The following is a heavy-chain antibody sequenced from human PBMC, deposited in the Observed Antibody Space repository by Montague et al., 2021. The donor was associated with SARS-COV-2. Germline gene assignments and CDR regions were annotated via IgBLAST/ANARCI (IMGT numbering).Heavy chain of an antibody. CDR1: GFIFGDYW. Sequence: SLSLSLSASGFIFGDYWMSWVRQAPGKGLEWVANIKLDGSEEYYMDSVKGRFTVSRDNAKNSLYLQMNSLRAEDTAVYYCARATLYMDVWGKGTTVTVSS. V-gene: IGHV3-7*01. CDR2: IKLDGSEE. J-gene: IGHJ6*03. CDR3: ARATLYMDV.